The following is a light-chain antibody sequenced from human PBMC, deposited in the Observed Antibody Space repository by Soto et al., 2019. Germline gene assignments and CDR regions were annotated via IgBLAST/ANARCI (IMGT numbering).Light chain of an antibody. CDR2: GAS. J-gene: IGKJ1*01. Sequence: EIVLTQSQATLSLSPAESATLSCRSSQPVVSSDLAWYHQKPGQAPRLLIYGASSRATGIPDRFSGSGSGTEFTLTINSLESEDFAVYYCQQYSNWPRTFGQGTKVDIK. V-gene: IGKV3D-20*02. CDR3: QQYSNWPRT. CDR1: QPVVSSD.